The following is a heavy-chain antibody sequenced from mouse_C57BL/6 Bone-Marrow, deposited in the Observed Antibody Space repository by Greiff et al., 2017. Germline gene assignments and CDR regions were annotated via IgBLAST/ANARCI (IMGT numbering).Heavy chain of an antibody. J-gene: IGHJ2*01. CDR1: GYTFTGYW. CDR3: AREGVMFPYYFDY. D-gene: IGHD2-2*01. CDR2: IDPSGSYT. Sequence: QVQLQQPGAELVMPGASVKLSCKASGYTFTGYWMNWVKQRPGQGLEWIGEIDPSGSYTNYNQKFKGKATLTVEKSSSTAYMQLSSLTSEDSAVXYCAREGVMFPYYFDYWGQGTTLTVSS. V-gene: IGHV1-69*01.